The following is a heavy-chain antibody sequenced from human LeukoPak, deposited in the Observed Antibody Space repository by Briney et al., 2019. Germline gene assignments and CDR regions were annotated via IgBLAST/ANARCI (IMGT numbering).Heavy chain of an antibody. Sequence: PGRSLRLSCAASGFTFSSYGMHWVRQAPGKGLEWVAVIWYDGSNKYYADSVKGRFTISRDNSKNTLYLQMNSLRAEDTAVYYCARQGTSPTDYFDYWGQGTLVTVSP. CDR1: GFTFSSYG. CDR2: IWYDGSNK. V-gene: IGHV3-33*01. CDR3: ARQGTSPTDYFDY. D-gene: IGHD1-1*01. J-gene: IGHJ4*02.